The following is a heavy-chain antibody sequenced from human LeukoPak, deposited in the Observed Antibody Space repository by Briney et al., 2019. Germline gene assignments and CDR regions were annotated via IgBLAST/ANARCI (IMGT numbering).Heavy chain of an antibody. J-gene: IGHJ4*02. CDR2: IYPRDGST. CDR1: GYTFTNNY. Sequence: ASVKVSCKASGYTFTNNYLHWVRQAPGQGLEWMGMIYPRDGSTSYAQNFQARVTVTRDTSTTTVHMELRGLRSEDTAVYYCARDQEGFDYWGQGTVVTVSS. CDR3: ARDQEGFDY. V-gene: IGHV1-46*01.